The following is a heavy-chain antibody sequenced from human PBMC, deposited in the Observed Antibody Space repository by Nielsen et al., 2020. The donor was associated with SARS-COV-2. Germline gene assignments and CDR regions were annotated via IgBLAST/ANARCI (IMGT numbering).Heavy chain of an antibody. D-gene: IGHD2-2*01. CDR2: IDPSDSYV. Sequence: SCKGSGYSFSSHWITWVRQMHGKGLEWMGRIDPSDSYVDYSPSFQGHVAISADKSISTAYLQWSSLKASDTAMYYCAGYASEYYYYYYMDVWGTGTTVTVPS. J-gene: IGHJ6*03. V-gene: IGHV5-10-1*01. CDR3: AGYASEYYYYYYMDV. CDR1: GYSFSSHW.